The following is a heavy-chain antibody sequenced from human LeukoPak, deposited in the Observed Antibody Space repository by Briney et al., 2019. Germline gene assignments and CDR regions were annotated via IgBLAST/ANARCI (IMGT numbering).Heavy chain of an antibody. J-gene: IGHJ6*02. CDR1: GFTFSSYG. CDR2: IWYDGSNK. CDR3: ARDFPSGGMDV. V-gene: IGHV3-33*01. D-gene: IGHD3-3*01. Sequence: GGSLTLSCAASGFTFSSYGMHWVRQAQGKGLEWVAVIWYDGSNKYYADSVNGRFTISRDNSKNTLYLQMNSLRAEDTAVYYCARDFPSGGMDVWGQGTTVTVSS.